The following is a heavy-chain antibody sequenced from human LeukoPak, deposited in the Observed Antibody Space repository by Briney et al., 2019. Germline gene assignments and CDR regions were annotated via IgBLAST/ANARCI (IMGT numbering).Heavy chain of an antibody. V-gene: IGHV3-66*02. J-gene: IGHJ4*02. D-gene: IGHD3-22*01. CDR1: GFTVSSNY. CDR2: IYSGGST. Sequence: PGGSLRLSCAASGFTVSSNYMSWVRQAPGKGLEWVSVIYSGGSTYYADSVKGRFTISRDNSKNTLYLQMNSLRAEDTAVYYCARGGSAYYYDSSGPGYFDYWGQGTLVTVSS. CDR3: ARGGSAYYYDSSGPGYFDY.